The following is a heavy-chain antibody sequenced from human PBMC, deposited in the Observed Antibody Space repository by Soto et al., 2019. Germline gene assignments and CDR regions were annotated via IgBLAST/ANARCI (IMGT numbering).Heavy chain of an antibody. CDR3: ARGKSWDALVPAAYNYYYYYGMDV. CDR2: MNPNSGNT. Sequence: QVQLVQSGAEVKKPGASVKVSCKASGYTFTSYDINWVRQATGQGLEWMGWMNPNSGNTGYAQKFEARVTMHRNTSISTAYMELSSLRSEDTAVYYCARGKSWDALVPAAYNYYYYYGMDVWGQGTTVTVSS. D-gene: IGHD2-2*01. V-gene: IGHV1-8*01. CDR1: GYTFTSYD. J-gene: IGHJ6*02.